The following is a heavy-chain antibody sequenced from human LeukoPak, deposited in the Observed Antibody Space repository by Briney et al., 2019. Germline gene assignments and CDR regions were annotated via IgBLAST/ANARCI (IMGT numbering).Heavy chain of an antibody. Sequence: GGSLRLSCVASGFTFSTYAMSWVRQAPGKGLEWVSSIGGSSTSIYHADSVKGRFTISRDNAKNSLYLQMNSLRAEDTAVYYCAKEAGQDYGALDAFDIWGQGTMVTVSS. J-gene: IGHJ3*02. CDR2: IGGSSTSI. CDR3: AKEAGQDYGALDAFDI. D-gene: IGHD4-17*01. V-gene: IGHV3-21*01. CDR1: GFTFSTYA.